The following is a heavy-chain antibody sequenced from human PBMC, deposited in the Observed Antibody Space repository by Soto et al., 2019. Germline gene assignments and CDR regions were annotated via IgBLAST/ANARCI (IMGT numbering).Heavy chain of an antibody. Sequence: XSVKVSCKASGYTFTGYYMHWVRQAPGQGLEWMGWINPNSGGTNYAQKFQGWVTMTRDTSISTAYMELSRLRSDDTAVYYCAREMVVPAAIKATEFSSYYYYGMDVWGQGTTVTVSS. V-gene: IGHV1-2*04. CDR3: AREMVVPAAIKATEFSSYYYYGMDV. D-gene: IGHD2-2*01. CDR2: INPNSGGT. J-gene: IGHJ6*02. CDR1: GYTFTGYY.